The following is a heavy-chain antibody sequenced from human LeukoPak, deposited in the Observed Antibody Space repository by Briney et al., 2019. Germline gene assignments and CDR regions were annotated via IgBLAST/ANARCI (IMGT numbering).Heavy chain of an antibody. CDR3: ARKWIAAAGTGEDFDY. V-gene: IGHV1-2*02. Sequence: EASVKVSCKASGYTFTGYYVHWVRQAPGQGLEWMGWINPNSGGTNYAQKFQGRVTMTRDTSISTAYMELSRLRSDDTAVYYCARKWIAAAGTGEDFDYWGQGTLVTVSS. D-gene: IGHD6-13*01. J-gene: IGHJ4*02. CDR1: GYTFTGYY. CDR2: INPNSGGT.